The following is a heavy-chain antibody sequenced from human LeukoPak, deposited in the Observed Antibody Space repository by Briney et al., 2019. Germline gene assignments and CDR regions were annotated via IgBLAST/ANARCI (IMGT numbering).Heavy chain of an antibody. CDR2: IYHSGST. J-gene: IGHJ4*02. Sequence: NSSETLSLTCTVSGYSISSGYYWGWIRQPPGKGLERIGSIYHSGSTYYNPSLKRRVTISVDTSKNQFSLKLSSVTAADTAVYYCARTRYYYNSRSYGAPYYFDYWGQGTLVTVSS. D-gene: IGHD3-10*01. V-gene: IGHV4-38-2*02. CDR1: GYSISSGYY. CDR3: ARTRYYYNSRSYGAPYYFDY.